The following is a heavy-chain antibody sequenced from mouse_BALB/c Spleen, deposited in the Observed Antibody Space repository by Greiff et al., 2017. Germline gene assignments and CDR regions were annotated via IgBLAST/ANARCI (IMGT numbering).Heavy chain of an antibody. Sequence: DVQLVESGGGLVQPGGSRKLSCAASGFTFSSFGMHWVRQAPEKGLEWVAYISSGSSTIYYADTVKGRFTISRDNPKNTLFLQMTSLRSEDTAMYYCAREGYGYDPYAMDYWGQGTSVTVSS. CDR2: ISSGSSTI. V-gene: IGHV5-17*02. D-gene: IGHD2-2*01. CDR3: AREGYGYDPYAMDY. J-gene: IGHJ4*01. CDR1: GFTFSSFG.